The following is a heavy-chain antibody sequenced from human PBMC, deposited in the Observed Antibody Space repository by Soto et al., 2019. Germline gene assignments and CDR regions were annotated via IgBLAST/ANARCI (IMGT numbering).Heavy chain of an antibody. CDR2: IYYSGST. CDR1: GGSISSYY. V-gene: IGHV4-59*08. Sequence: PSETLSLTCTVSGGSISSYYWSWIRQPPGKGLEWIGYIYYSGSTNYNPSLKSRVTISVDTSKNQFSLKLSSVTAADTAVYYCARHALWIRRAYWGHGHLVTVSS. CDR3: ARHALWIRRAY. D-gene: IGHD5-12*01. J-gene: IGHJ4*01.